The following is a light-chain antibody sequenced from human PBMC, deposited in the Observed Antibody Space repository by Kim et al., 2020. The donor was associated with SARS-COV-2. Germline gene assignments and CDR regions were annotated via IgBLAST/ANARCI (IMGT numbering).Light chain of an antibody. CDR1: SSDVGAYKY. Sequence: GQSLTSYCAGASSDVGAYKYVSWYQQHPGKAPKLLIYDVSDRPSGVSNRFSGSKSGNTASLIISGLQAEDEADYYCTSYTSSSTYVFGTGTKVTVL. CDR3: TSYTSSSTYV. CDR2: DVS. J-gene: IGLJ1*01. V-gene: IGLV2-14*03.